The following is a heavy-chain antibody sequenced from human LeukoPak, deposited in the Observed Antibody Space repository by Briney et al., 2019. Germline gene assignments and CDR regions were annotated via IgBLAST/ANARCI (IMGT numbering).Heavy chain of an antibody. CDR1: GGSFSGYY. D-gene: IGHD3-10*01. CDR3: ARDLWFGELSPAGMDV. CDR2: INHSGST. J-gene: IGHJ6*02. V-gene: IGHV4-34*01. Sequence: SETLSLTCAVYGGSFSGYYWSWIRQPPGKGLEWIGEINHSGSTNYNPSLKSRVTISVDTSKNQFSLKLSSVTAADTAVYYCARDLWFGELSPAGMDVWGQGTTVTVSS.